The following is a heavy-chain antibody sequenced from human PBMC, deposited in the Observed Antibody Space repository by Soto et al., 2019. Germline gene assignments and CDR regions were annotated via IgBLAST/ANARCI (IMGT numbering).Heavy chain of an antibody. CDR3: ASTRGAYSSSADFDY. J-gene: IGHJ4*02. CDR2: IKQDGSEK. Sequence: LRLSCAASGFTFSSYWMSWVRQAPGKGLEWVANIKQDGSEKYYVGSVRGRFTISRDNSKNSLYLQMNSLRAEDTAVYYCASTRGAYSSSADFDYWGQGILVTVSS. V-gene: IGHV3-7*01. CDR1: GFTFSSYW. D-gene: IGHD6-6*01.